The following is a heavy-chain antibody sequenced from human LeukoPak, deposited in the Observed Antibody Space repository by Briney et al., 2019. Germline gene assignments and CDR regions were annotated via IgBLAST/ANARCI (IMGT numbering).Heavy chain of an antibody. D-gene: IGHD3-10*01. Sequence: GGSLRLSCAASGFTFSDYYMSWIRQAPGKGLEWVSYISSSGSTIYYADSVKGRFTISRDNSKNTLYLQMNSLRAEDTAVYYCAKDRGAVTFGYYFDYWGQGTLVTVSS. V-gene: IGHV3-11*01. CDR1: GFTFSDYY. CDR2: ISSSGSTI. J-gene: IGHJ4*02. CDR3: AKDRGAVTFGYYFDY.